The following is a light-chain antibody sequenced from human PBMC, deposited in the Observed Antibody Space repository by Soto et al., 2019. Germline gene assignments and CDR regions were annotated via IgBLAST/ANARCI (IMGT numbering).Light chain of an antibody. CDR2: AAS. CDR1: QGINSS. J-gene: IGKJ1*01. Sequence: IQLTQSPSSLSASVGDRVTITCRASQGINSSFAWYQQKPGKAPKLLIYAASSLQSGVPSRFSGSGSGTEFTLTINSLQTDDLATYYCQQYNTYWTFGQGTKVDIK. CDR3: QQYNTYWT. V-gene: IGKV1-9*01.